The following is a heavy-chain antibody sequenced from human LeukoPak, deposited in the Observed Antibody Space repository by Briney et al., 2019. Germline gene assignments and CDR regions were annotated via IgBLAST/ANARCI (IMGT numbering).Heavy chain of an antibody. V-gene: IGHV4-34*01. D-gene: IGHD3-22*01. CDR1: GGSFSGYY. Sequence: SETLSLTCAVYGGSFSGYYWSWIRQPPGKGLEWIGEINHSGSTNYNPSLKSRVTISVDTSKNQFSLKLSSVTAADTAVYCCAIQSPDYYDSSGYYLSYWGQGTLVTVSS. CDR2: INHSGST. J-gene: IGHJ4*02. CDR3: AIQSPDYYDSSGYYLSY.